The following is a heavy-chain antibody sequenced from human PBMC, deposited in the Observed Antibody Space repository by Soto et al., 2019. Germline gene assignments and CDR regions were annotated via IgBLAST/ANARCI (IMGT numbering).Heavy chain of an antibody. Sequence: QVQLVQSGAEVKKPGSSVKVSCKASGGTFSSYAISWVRQAPGQGLEWMGGIIPIFGTANYAQKFQGRVTITADDSTSTAYMELSSLRSEDTAVDYCARPRRDGYNHRTPFDYWGQGTLVTVSS. D-gene: IGHD5-12*01. CDR1: GGTFSSYA. CDR2: IIPIFGTA. V-gene: IGHV1-69*01. J-gene: IGHJ4*02. CDR3: ARPRRDGYNHRTPFDY.